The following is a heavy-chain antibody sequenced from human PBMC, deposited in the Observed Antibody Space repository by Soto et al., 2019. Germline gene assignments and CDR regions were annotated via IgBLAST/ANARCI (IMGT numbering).Heavy chain of an antibody. CDR1: GFIFSSYA. CDR2: TSYDGSNT. V-gene: IGHV3-30-3*01. D-gene: IGHD2-21*02. CDR3: ARGVVVTAGHFDY. J-gene: IGHJ4*02. Sequence: GRSLRLSCAASGFIFSSYAMHWVRQAPGKGLEWAAVTSYDGSNTYYADSVKGRSTISRDNSKNTLYLQMNSLRAEDTAVYYCARGVVVTAGHFDYWGQGTLVTVSS.